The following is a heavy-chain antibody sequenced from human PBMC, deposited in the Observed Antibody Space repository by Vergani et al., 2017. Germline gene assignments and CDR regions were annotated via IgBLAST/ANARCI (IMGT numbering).Heavy chain of an antibody. V-gene: IGHV4-61*02. CDR1: GDSVISSGSYY. D-gene: IGHD2-15*01. J-gene: IGHJ6*03. CDR2: IYTSGST. CDR3: ARDFVIHSHYYYYYMDV. Sequence: QVQLQESGPGLVKPSETLSLTCTVSGDSVISSGSYYWSWIRQPAGKGLEWIGRIYTSGSTNYNPSLESRVTMSVDTSKNQFSLKLSSVTAADTAVYYCARDFVIHSHYYYYYMDVWGKGTTVTVSS.